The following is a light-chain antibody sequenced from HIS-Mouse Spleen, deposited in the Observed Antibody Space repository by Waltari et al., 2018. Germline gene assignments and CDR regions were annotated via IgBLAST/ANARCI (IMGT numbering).Light chain of an antibody. CDR2: DVS. CDR3: CSYAGSYTYV. Sequence: QSALTQPRSVSGSPGKSVTISCTGTRSAVRAYTYVHWYQQHPGKAPKLMIYDVSKRPSGVPDRFSGSKSGNTASLTISGLQAEDEADYYCCSYAGSYTYVFGTGTKVTVL. J-gene: IGLJ1*01. V-gene: IGLV2-11*02. CDR1: RSAVRAYTY.